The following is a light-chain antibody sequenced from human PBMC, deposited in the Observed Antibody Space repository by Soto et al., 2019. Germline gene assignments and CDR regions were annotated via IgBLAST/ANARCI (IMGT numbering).Light chain of an antibody. V-gene: IGLV2-23*02. CDR2: EVN. CDR3: CSYAGGNTLI. CDR1: NGDVGSYDL. J-gene: IGLJ2*01. Sequence: QSALTQPASVSGSPGQSITISCTGTNGDVGSYDLVSWYQQYPGKAPKLIIYEVNKRPSGVSNRFSGAKSGNTASLTISGLQTEDEADYDCCSYAGGNTLIFGGGTKLT.